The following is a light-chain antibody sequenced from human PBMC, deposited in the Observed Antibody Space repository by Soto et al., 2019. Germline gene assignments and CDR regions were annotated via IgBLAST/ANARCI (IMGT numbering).Light chain of an antibody. J-gene: IGKJ1*01. Sequence: DIQMTQYPSSLSASVGDRVTITCRASQSISSYLNLYQQKPGKAPKLLIYAASSLQSGVPSRFSGSGSGTDFTLTISSLQPEDFATYYCQQSYSTPWTFGLGTKVDIK. CDR3: QQSYSTPWT. V-gene: IGKV1-39*01. CDR2: AAS. CDR1: QSISSY.